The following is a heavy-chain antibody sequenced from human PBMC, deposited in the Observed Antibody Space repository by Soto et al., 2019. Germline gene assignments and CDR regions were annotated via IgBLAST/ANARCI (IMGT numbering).Heavy chain of an antibody. V-gene: IGHV4-59*08. CDR2: IYYSGST. CDR1: GGSISRYY. Sequence: PSETLSLTCTVSGGSISRYYWSWIRQHPGKGLEWIGYIYYSGSTSYSPSLKSRVSISVDTSRTQFSLKLSSVTAADTAVYYCARVYYDILTGYYFDYWGQGTLVTVSS. D-gene: IGHD3-9*01. CDR3: ARVYYDILTGYYFDY. J-gene: IGHJ4*02.